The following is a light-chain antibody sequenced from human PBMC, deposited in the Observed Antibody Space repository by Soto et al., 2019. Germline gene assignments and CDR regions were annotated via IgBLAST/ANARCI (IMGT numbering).Light chain of an antibody. CDR2: GAS. J-gene: IGKJ1*01. CDR1: QNVGNN. CDR3: RQVNGWPPWT. V-gene: IGKV3-15*01. Sequence: EVLMTQYPATMSVSPGERTTLSCRASQNVGNNLVWYQQRPGQAPRLLIYGASTRAAGIPDRFSGGGSGTEFTLTTSGLLSDDVAVLYCRQVNGWPPWTFGQGTKAAIK.